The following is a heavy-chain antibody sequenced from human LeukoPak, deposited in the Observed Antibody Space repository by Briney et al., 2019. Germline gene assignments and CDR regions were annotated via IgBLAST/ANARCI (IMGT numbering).Heavy chain of an antibody. CDR3: ARVRSSSWSGGGIYFQH. V-gene: IGHV1-18*01. D-gene: IGHD6-13*01. J-gene: IGHJ1*01. Sequence: ASVKVSCKASGYTFTSYGISWVRQAPGQGLEWMGWISAYNGNTNYAQKLQGRVTMTTDTSTSTAYMELRSLRSDDTAVYYCARVRSSSWSGGGIYFQHWGQGTLVTVSS. CDR2: ISAYNGNT. CDR1: GYTFTSYG.